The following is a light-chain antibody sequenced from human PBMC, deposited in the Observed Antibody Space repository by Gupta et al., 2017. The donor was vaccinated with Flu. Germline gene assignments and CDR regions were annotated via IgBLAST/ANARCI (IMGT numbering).Light chain of an antibody. CDR2: SNN. V-gene: IGLV1-44*01. J-gene: IGLJ1*01. Sequence: QSVLTQPPSASGTPGQRVTISCSGSSSNIGSNTVNWYQQRPGTAPKLLIYSNNQRPSGVPDRFSGSKSGTSASLAISGLQSEDEADYYCAAWDDSLNCFYVFGTGTKVIVL. CDR3: AAWDDSLNCFYV. CDR1: SSNIGSNT.